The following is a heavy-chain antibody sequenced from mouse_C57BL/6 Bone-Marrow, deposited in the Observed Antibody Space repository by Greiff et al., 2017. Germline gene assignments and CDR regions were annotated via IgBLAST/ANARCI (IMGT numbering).Heavy chain of an antibody. CDR1: GYTFTSYW. Sequence: QVQLQQSGAELAKPGASVKLSCKASGYTFTSYWMHWVKQRPGQGLEWIGYINPSSGYTKYNQKFKDKATLTAEKSSSTAYMQLSSLTYEDSAVYYCARGDYWGQGTSVTVSS. CDR3: ARGDY. CDR2: INPSSGYT. J-gene: IGHJ4*01. V-gene: IGHV1-7*01.